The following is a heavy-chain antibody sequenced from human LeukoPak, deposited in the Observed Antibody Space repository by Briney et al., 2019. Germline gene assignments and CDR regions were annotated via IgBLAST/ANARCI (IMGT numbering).Heavy chain of an antibody. CDR2: INTSGST. CDR1: GGSISSASYY. V-gene: IGHV4-61*02. Sequence: SQTLSLTCTVSGGSISSASYYWSWIPQPAGKGLEWIGRINTSGSTNYNPSLKSRVTISIDTSKNQFSLKLSSVTAADTAVYYCARASDPYYYDSSAFDYWGQGTLVTVSS. CDR3: ARASDPYYYDSSAFDY. J-gene: IGHJ4*02. D-gene: IGHD3-22*01.